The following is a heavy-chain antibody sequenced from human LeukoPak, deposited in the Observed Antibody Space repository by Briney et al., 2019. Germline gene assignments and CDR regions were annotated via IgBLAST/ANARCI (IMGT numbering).Heavy chain of an antibody. D-gene: IGHD1-14*01. CDR1: GFTFSSYS. Sequence: GGSLRLSCAASGFTFSSYSMNWVRQAPGKGLEWVGRIKKEADGATTEYAAPVKGRFIISRDDSQNTLYLQMNSLKTEDTAVYYCTTWARTYGTWHDYWGQGTLVTVSS. V-gene: IGHV3-15*01. J-gene: IGHJ4*02. CDR2: IKKEADGATT. CDR3: TTWARTYGTWHDY.